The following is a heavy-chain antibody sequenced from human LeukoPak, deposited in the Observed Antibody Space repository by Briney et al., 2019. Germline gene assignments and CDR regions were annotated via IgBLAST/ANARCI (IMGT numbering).Heavy chain of an antibody. V-gene: IGHV3-21*01. CDR1: GGTFSSYA. D-gene: IGHD3-10*01. CDR2: ISSSSSYI. J-gene: IGHJ4*02. CDR3: ARDPNMVRGPDSDY. Sequence: SCKASGGTFSSYAISWVRQAPGKGLEWVSSISSSSSYIYYADSVKGRFTISRDNAKNSLYLQMNSLRAEDTAVYYCARDPNMVRGPDSDYWGQGTLVTVSS.